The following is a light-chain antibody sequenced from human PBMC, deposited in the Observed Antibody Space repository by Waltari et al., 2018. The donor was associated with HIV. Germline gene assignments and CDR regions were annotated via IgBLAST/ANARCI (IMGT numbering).Light chain of an antibody. CDR2: DSN. CDR1: SPNLGNNY. Sequence: QSVLTQPPSVSAAPGQKVFISCSGSSPNLGNNYVSWYQPLPGTAPKLLMYDSNKRPSGIPDRCSGSKSGTSATLAITGLQTGDEADYYCVTWDFSLSAVVFGGGTKLTVL. V-gene: IGLV1-51*01. J-gene: IGLJ3*02. CDR3: VTWDFSLSAVV.